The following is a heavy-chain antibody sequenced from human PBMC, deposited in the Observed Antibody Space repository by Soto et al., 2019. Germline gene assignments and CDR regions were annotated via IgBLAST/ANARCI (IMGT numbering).Heavy chain of an antibody. CDR3: AKDPSVVPAAIPDY. D-gene: IGHD2-2*02. V-gene: IGHV3-30*18. CDR2: ISYDGSNK. CDR1: GFTFSSYG. Sequence: GGSLRLSCAASGFTFSSYGMHWVRQAPGKGLEWVAVISYDGSNKYYADSVKGRFTISRDNSKSTLYLQMNSLRAEDTAVYYCAKDPSVVPAAIPDYWGQGTLVTVSS. J-gene: IGHJ4*02.